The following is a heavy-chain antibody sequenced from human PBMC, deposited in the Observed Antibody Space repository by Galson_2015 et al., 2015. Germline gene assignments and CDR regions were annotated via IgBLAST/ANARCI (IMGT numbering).Heavy chain of an antibody. D-gene: IGHD3-3*01. V-gene: IGHV3-66*01. CDR2: IYSGGST. CDR3: ARDWSGYRYDAFDI. Sequence: SLRLSCAASGFTVSSNYMSWVRQAPGKGLEWVSVIYSGGSTYYAGSVKGRFTISRDNSKNTLYLQMNSLRAEDTAVYYCARDWSGYRYDAFDIWGQGTMVTVSS. J-gene: IGHJ3*02. CDR1: GFTVSSNY.